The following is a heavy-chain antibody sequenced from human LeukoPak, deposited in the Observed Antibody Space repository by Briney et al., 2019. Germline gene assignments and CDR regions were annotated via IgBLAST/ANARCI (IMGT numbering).Heavy chain of an antibody. V-gene: IGHV4-59*01. Sequence: SETLSLTCTVSGGSISSYYWSWIRQPPGKGLEWIGYIYYSGSTNYNPSLKSRVTISVDTSKNQSSLKLSSVTAADTAVYYCARALLATYDYWGQGTLVTVSS. D-gene: IGHD2/OR15-2a*01. CDR2: IYYSGST. CDR1: GGSISSYY. J-gene: IGHJ4*02. CDR3: ARALLATYDY.